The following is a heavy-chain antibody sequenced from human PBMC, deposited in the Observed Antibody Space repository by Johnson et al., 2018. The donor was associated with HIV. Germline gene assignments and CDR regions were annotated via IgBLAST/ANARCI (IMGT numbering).Heavy chain of an antibody. Sequence: QVQLVESGGGVVQPGGSLRLSCAASGFTFSSYGMHWVRQAPGKGLEWVAFIRYDGSNKYYADSVKGRFTISRDNSKNTLYLQMNSLRAEDTALYYCARDRGAIAAAVNDAFDIWGQGTMVTVSS. CDR2: IRYDGSNK. CDR3: ARDRGAIAAAVNDAFDI. D-gene: IGHD6-13*01. V-gene: IGHV3-30*02. CDR1: GFTFSSYG. J-gene: IGHJ3*02.